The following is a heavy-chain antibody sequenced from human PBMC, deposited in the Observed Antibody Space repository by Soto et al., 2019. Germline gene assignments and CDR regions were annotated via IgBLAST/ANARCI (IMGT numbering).Heavy chain of an antibody. D-gene: IGHD3-10*01. V-gene: IGHV4-4*02. J-gene: IGHJ4*02. CDR2: IYHSGST. CDR1: GGSSISSNW. Sequence: ETLSLTCAVSGGSSISSNWWSWVRQPPGKGLEWIGEIYHSGSTNYNPSLKSRVTISVDKSKNQFSLKLSSVTAADTAVYYCARSLHVSEGFGELIPFDYWGQGTLVTVSS. CDR3: ARSLHVSEGFGELIPFDY.